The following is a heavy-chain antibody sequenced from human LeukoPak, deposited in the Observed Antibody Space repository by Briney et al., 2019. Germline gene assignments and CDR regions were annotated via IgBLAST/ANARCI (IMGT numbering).Heavy chain of an antibody. CDR3: AKDAAVTTYFDY. CDR2: ISWNSGSI. CDR1: GFTFDDYA. Sequence: GGSLRLSCAASGFTFDDYAMHWVRQAPGKGLEWVSGISWNSGSIGYADSVKGRFTISRDNAKNSLYLQMNSLRAEDTAVYYCAKDAAVTTYFDYWGQGTLVTVSS. D-gene: IGHD4-17*01. V-gene: IGHV3-9*01. J-gene: IGHJ4*02.